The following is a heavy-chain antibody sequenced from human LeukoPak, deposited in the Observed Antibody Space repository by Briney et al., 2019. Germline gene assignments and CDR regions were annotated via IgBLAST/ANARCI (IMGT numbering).Heavy chain of an antibody. CDR3: ATVMIRGVNTVSFDI. V-gene: IGHV3-30-3*01. Sequence: GGSLRLSCAASGFTFSSYDMHWVRQAPGKGLDWVAVTSCDSSNKYYADSVKGRFTISRDNSKNTLFLQMNSLRPEDTAVYYCATVMIRGVNTVSFDIWGQGTMVTVSS. CDR1: GFTFSSYD. CDR2: TSCDSSNK. D-gene: IGHD3-10*01. J-gene: IGHJ3*02.